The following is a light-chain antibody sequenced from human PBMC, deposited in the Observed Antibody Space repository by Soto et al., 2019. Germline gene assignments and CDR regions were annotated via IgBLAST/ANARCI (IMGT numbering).Light chain of an antibody. CDR3: HQRSNWPPLT. J-gene: IGKJ4*01. Sequence: EIVLTQSPATLSLSPGERATLSCRASQSVSTFLAWYQQRPDQPPRLVIYDASRRATGIPSRFSGSGSGTDFTLTISSLEPEDFAIYYCHQRSNWPPLTFGGGTKVEIK. V-gene: IGKV3-11*01. CDR1: QSVSTF. CDR2: DAS.